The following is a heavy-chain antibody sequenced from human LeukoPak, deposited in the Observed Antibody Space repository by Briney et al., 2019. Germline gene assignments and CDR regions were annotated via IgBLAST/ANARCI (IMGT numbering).Heavy chain of an antibody. J-gene: IGHJ6*02. CDR2: INHNGNVN. CDR1: GFSFSSYW. D-gene: IGHD3-16*01. Sequence: GGSLRLSCAASGFSFSSYWMSWVRQAPGKGLEWVASINHNGNVNYYVDSVKGRFTISRDNAKNSLYLQMSNLRAEDTAVYFCARGGGLDVWGQGATVTVSS. V-gene: IGHV3-7*03. CDR3: ARGGGLDV.